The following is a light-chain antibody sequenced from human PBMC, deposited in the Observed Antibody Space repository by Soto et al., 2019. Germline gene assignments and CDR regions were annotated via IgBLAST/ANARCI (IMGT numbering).Light chain of an antibody. CDR1: NSNIGSNY. V-gene: IGLV1-51*01. Sequence: QAVVTQPPSVSAAPGQRVTISCSGTNSNIGSNYVSWYQQFPGTAPRLLIYDNNKRPSGIPDRFSGSKSDTSATLGITGLQTGDEADYYCGTWDSSLSAGRAVFGGGTKLTVL. CDR2: DNN. J-gene: IGLJ3*02. CDR3: GTWDSSLSAGRAV.